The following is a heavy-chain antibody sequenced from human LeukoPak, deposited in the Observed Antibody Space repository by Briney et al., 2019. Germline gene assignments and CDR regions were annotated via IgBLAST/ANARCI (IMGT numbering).Heavy chain of an antibody. CDR3: AKVSYQGTWAFDY. V-gene: IGHV3-23*01. CDR2: ISSNTGGT. CDR1: GFTFSNFD. J-gene: IGHJ4*02. D-gene: IGHD2-2*01. Sequence: GGSLRLSCAASGFTFSNFDMSWVRQAPAKGLNWVSAISSNTGGTTYADSVKGRFTISRDNSRNILYLEMNSLRADDTALYYYAKVSYQGTWAFDYWGQGALVTVSS.